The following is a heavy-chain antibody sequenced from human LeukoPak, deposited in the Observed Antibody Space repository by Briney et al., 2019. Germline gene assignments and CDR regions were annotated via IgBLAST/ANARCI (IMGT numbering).Heavy chain of an antibody. Sequence: SETLSLTCTVSGGSISSSSYYWGWIRQPPGKGLEWIGSIYYSGSTNYNPSLKSRVTMSVDTSKNQFSLKLSSVTAADTAVYYCARDRYYDSSGDYYYYMDVWGKGTTVTISS. CDR2: IYYSGST. J-gene: IGHJ6*03. V-gene: IGHV4-39*07. CDR3: ARDRYYDSSGDYYYYMDV. CDR1: GGSISSSSYY. D-gene: IGHD3-22*01.